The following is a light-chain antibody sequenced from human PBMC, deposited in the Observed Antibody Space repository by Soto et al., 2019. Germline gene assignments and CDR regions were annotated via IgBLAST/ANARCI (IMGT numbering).Light chain of an antibody. V-gene: IGLV2-23*02. J-gene: IGLJ3*02. CDR3: CSYAGPWV. CDR2: EVS. Sequence: QSVLTQPASVSGSPGQSITISCTGTSGDVGTYNLVSWYQQHPGKAPKLMIYEVSKRPSGVSNRFSGSKSGNTASLTISGLQAEDEADYYCCSYAGPWVFGGGTQLTVL. CDR1: SGDVGTYNL.